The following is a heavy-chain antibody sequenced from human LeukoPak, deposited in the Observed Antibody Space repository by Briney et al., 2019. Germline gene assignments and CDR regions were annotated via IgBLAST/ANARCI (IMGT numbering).Heavy chain of an antibody. CDR1: GFSFSDYD. CDR2: IRYDGTNT. Sequence: GGSLRLSCAASGFSFSDYDMHWDRQAPGKGLEWVTFIRYDGTNTYADSVKGRFTISRDNAKNSLYLQMNSLRAEDTAVYYCATGSGWYYYWGQGTLVTVSS. CDR3: ATGSGWYYY. V-gene: IGHV3-30*02. J-gene: IGHJ4*02. D-gene: IGHD6-19*01.